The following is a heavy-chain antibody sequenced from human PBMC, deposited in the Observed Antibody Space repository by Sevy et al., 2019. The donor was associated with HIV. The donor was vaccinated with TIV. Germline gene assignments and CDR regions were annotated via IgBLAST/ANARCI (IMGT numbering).Heavy chain of an antibody. CDR3: TSTYYYASRWDY. Sequence: GGSLRLSCTASGFTFGDYAMSWVRQAPGKGLEWVGFIRSKTFGGTTEYAASVKGRFTISRDDSKSIAYLQMNSLKTEDTAVYYCTSTYYYASRWDYWGQGTLVTVSP. CDR1: GFTFGDYA. J-gene: IGHJ4*02. D-gene: IGHD3-10*01. CDR2: IRSKTFGGTT. V-gene: IGHV3-49*04.